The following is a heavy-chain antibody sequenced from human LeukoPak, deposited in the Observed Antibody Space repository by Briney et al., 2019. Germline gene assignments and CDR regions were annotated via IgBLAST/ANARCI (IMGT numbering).Heavy chain of an antibody. D-gene: IGHD2-2*01. CDR1: GYTFTGYY. J-gene: IGHJ4*02. CDR2: INPNSGAT. CDR3: ARYCSSASCQSYFDY. Sequence: GASVKVSCKASGYTFTGYYIHWVRQAPGQGLEWMGWINPNSGATNYAQQLQGRVTMTRDTSISTAYMELSRPRSDDTAVYYCARYCSSASCQSYFDYWGQGTLVTVSS. V-gene: IGHV1-2*02.